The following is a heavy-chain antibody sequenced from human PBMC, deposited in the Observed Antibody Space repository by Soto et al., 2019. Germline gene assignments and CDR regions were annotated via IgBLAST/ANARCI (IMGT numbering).Heavy chain of an antibody. CDR2: IDPSDSYI. CDR3: ARHYICRGGDCYYYGMDV. CDR1: GYIFTKYW. D-gene: IGHD3-16*01. J-gene: IGHJ6*02. Sequence: GESLKISCNGSGYIFTKYWISRVRQMPGKGLEWMGRIDPSDSYINYSPSFQGHVTISADKSINSAYLQWSSLRASDTAIYYCARHYICRGGDCYYYGMDVWGQGTTVTVSS. V-gene: IGHV5-10-1*01.